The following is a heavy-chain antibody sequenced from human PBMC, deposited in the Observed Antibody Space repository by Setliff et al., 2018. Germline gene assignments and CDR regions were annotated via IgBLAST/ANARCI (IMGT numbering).Heavy chain of an antibody. CDR3: AGYQGSGSNYKVVNWFDP. CDR1: GGPINSDRYY. J-gene: IGHJ5*02. D-gene: IGHD3-10*01. CDR2: MYSSGST. V-gene: IGHV4-39*02. Sequence: PSETLSLTCTVSGGPINSDRYYWGWIRQPPGKGLEWIGSMYSSGSTYYTPSLRSRATISVDTSKNRFSLQLSSVTAADTAVYYCAGYQGSGSNYKVVNWFDPWGQGTLVTVSS.